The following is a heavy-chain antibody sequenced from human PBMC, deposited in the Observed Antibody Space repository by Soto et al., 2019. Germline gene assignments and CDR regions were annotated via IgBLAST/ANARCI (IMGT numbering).Heavy chain of an antibody. CDR3: ARLPSRHLVDY. J-gene: IGHJ4*02. CDR1: GSSINSSGYY. V-gene: IGHV4-39*01. Sequence: SETLSLTFTVSGSSINSSGYYWGWIRQPPGKGLEWIGSMFYGVSTYYNPSLKSRVTVSVDTSKNQFSLNLRSVTAADTAVYYCARLPSRHLVDYWGQGTLVTVSS. D-gene: IGHD3-3*02. CDR2: MFYGVST.